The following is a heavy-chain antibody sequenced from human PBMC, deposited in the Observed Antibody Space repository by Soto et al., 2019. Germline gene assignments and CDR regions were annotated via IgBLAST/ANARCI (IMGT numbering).Heavy chain of an antibody. J-gene: IGHJ5*02. D-gene: IGHD4-17*01. Sequence: ASVKVSCKASGYTFTNYDINWVRQAAGQGLEWMGWMNPRSGKTGYAQKFQDRVTMTRDTSISTAYMELSSLMSEDTAVYFCARSPWFDYGDYVFNWFDPWGQGTLVTVSS. CDR3: ARSPWFDYGDYVFNWFDP. CDR1: GYTFTNYD. V-gene: IGHV1-8*01. CDR2: MNPRSGKT.